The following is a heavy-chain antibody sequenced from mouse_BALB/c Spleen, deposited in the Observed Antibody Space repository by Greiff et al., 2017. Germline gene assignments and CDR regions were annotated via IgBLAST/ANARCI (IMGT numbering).Heavy chain of an antibody. J-gene: IGHJ2*01. D-gene: IGHD1-1*01. CDR3: ARDYYGSSPSYYFDY. CDR1: GFTFSSYA. CDR2: ISSGGSYT. Sequence: EVQLVESGGGLVKPGGSLKLSCAASGFTFSSYAMSWVRQTPEKRLEWVATISSGGSYTYYPDSVKGRFTISRDNAKNTLYLQMSSLRSEDTAMYYCARDYYGSSPSYYFDYWGQGTTLTVSS. V-gene: IGHV5-9-3*01.